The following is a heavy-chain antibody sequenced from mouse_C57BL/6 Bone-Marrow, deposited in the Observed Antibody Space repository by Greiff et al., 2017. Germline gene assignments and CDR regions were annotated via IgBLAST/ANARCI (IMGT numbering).Heavy chain of an antibody. Sequence: EVQRVESGEGLVKPGGSLKLSCAASGFTFSSYAMSWVRQTPEKRLEWVAYISSGGDYIYYADTVKGRFTISRDNARNTLYLQMSSLKSEDTAMYYCTRDSSGYRFAYWGQGTLVTVSA. CDR1: GFTFSSYA. CDR2: ISSGGDYI. V-gene: IGHV5-9-1*02. J-gene: IGHJ3*01. D-gene: IGHD3-2*02. CDR3: TRDSSGYRFAY.